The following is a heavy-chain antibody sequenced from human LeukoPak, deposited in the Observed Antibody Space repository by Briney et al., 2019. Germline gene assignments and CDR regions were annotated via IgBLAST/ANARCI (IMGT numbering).Heavy chain of an antibody. CDR2: IYYSGST. CDR1: GGSISSGGYY. Sequence: SETLSLTCTVSGGSISSGGYYWSWIRQPPGKGLEWIGYIYYSGSTYYNPALQSRVTISVDTSKNQFSLKLSSVTAADTAVYYCARGRILGAIAYWGQGTLVTVSS. J-gene: IGHJ4*02. CDR3: ARGRILGAIAY. D-gene: IGHD1-26*01. V-gene: IGHV4-30-4*01.